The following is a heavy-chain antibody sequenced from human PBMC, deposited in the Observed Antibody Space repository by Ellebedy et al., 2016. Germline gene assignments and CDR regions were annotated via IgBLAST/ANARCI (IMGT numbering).Heavy chain of an antibody. CDR3: AKIKPLDDSSGYYYDPFDY. CDR2: ISGSGGST. V-gene: IGHV3-23*01. Sequence: GESLKISXAASGFTFSSYAMSWVRQAPGKGLEWVSAISGSGGSTYYADSVKGRFTISRDNSKNTLYLQMNSLRAEDTAVYYCAKIKPLDDSSGYYYDPFDYWGQGTLVTVSS. D-gene: IGHD3-22*01. J-gene: IGHJ4*02. CDR1: GFTFSSYA.